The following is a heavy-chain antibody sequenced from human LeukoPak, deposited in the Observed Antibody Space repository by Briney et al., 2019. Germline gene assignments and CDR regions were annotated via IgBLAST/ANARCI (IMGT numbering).Heavy chain of an antibody. Sequence: PGRSLRLSCAASGFTFSSYGMHWVRQAPGKGLEWVSAISGSGGSTYYADSVKGRFTISRDNSKNTLYLQMNSLRAEDTAVYYCASNPEMATTPPDYWGQGTLVTVSS. D-gene: IGHD5-24*01. J-gene: IGHJ4*02. V-gene: IGHV3-23*01. CDR1: GFTFSSYG. CDR2: ISGSGGST. CDR3: ASNPEMATTPPDY.